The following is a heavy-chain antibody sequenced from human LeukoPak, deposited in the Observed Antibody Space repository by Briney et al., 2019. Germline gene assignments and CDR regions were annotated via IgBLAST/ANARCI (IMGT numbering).Heavy chain of an antibody. CDR2: IKHDGRVK. CDR3: ARDSEHFDSGAYYDALDI. V-gene: IGHV3-7*01. CDR1: RFTFGNYW. D-gene: IGHD3-22*01. J-gene: IGHJ3*02. Sequence: PGGSLRLSCAASRFTFGNYWMNWVRQAPGKGLEWVANIKHDGRVKYYLDSVKGRFTISRDNAKNSLYLEMNSLRADDTAIYYCARDSEHFDSGAYYDALDIWGQGTMVTVSS.